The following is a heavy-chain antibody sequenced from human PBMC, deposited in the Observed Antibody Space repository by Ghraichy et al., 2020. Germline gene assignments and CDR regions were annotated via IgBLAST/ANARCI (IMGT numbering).Heavy chain of an antibody. V-gene: IGHV4-59*01. D-gene: IGHD6-13*01. CDR3: ARGSSSWMGRRKELEDFDY. CDR2: IYYSGST. Sequence: SETLSLTCTVSGGSISSYYWSWIRQPPGKGLEWIGYIYYSGSTNYNPSLKSRVTISVDTSKNQFSLKLSSVTAADTAVYYCARGSSSWMGRRKELEDFDYWGQGTLVTVSS. J-gene: IGHJ4*02. CDR1: GGSISSYY.